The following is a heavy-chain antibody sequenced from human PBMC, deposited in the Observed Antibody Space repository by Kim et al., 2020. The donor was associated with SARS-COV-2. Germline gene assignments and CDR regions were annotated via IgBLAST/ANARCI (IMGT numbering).Heavy chain of an antibody. Sequence: GRFTISRDNDKNTLYLQMNSLRAEDTAVYYCARNPVRYCSSTSCFNWFDPWGQGTLVTVSS. J-gene: IGHJ5*02. CDR3: ARNPVRYCSSTSCFNWFDP. D-gene: IGHD2-2*01. V-gene: IGHV3-74*01.